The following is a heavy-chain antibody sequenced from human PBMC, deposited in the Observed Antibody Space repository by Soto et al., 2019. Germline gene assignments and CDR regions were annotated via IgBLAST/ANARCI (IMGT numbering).Heavy chain of an antibody. V-gene: IGHV3-66*01. Sequence: EVQLVESGGALVQPGGSLRLSCEVSGFSVTRNYMSWVRQRPGKGLEWVSVIYSGTNTYYGDSVKGRFTISRDDSKNTLYLQMNTLRVENTAVYLCARGVGGYYGALMYYFGMDVWGQGTTVTVSP. J-gene: IGHJ6*01. CDR1: GFSVTRNY. CDR2: IYSGTNT. D-gene: IGHD4-17*01. CDR3: ARGVGGYYGALMYYFGMDV.